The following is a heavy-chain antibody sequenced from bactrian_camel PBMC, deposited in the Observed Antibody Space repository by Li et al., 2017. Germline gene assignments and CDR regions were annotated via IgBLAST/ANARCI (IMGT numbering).Heavy chain of an antibody. Sequence: HVQLVESGGGSVQVGVSLTLSCVTTANLDGAYCMGWVRQAPGKGLEWVSSVYSDGSNTYYADSVKGRFTTSRDNAENTLTLQMNSLQTEDTAVYYCATNRWNLGSSFPHWGQGTQVTVS. V-gene: IGHV3-2*01. D-gene: IGHD7*01. J-gene: IGHJ4*01. CDR2: VYSDGSNT. CDR3: ATNRWNLGSSFPH. CDR1: ANLDGAYC.